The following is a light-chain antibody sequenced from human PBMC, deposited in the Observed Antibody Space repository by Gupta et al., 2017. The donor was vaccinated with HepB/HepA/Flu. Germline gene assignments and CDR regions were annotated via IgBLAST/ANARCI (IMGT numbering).Light chain of an antibody. CDR2: GNS. CDR1: SSNIGAGYD. V-gene: IGLV1-40*01. CDR3: QSYDSSLSVVV. J-gene: IGLJ3*02. Sequence: QSVLTQPPSVPGAPGQRVTISCTGSSSNIGAGYDVHWYQQLPGTAPKLLIYGNSNRPSGVPDRFSGSKSSTSASLAITGLQAEDEADYYCQSYDSSLSVVVFGGGTKLPVL.